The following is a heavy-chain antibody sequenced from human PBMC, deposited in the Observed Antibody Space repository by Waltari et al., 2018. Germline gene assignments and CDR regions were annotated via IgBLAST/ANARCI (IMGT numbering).Heavy chain of an antibody. Sequence: QVQLQESGPGLVKPSATLSLTCAVSGYSISSTYFWGWVRQPPGKGLEWIGHIYDSETIFYNPSLKSRVTISLDTSKNHFSLKLSSLTAADTAVYFCARGLSKVADYWGQGILVTVSS. D-gene: IGHD1-26*01. CDR1: GYSISSTYF. J-gene: IGHJ4*02. V-gene: IGHV4-38-2*01. CDR3: ARGLSKVADY. CDR2: IYDSETI.